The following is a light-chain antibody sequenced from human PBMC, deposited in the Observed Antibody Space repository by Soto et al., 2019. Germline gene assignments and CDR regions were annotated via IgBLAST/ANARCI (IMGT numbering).Light chain of an antibody. V-gene: IGKV1-33*01. CDR2: DAS. J-gene: IGKJ4*01. CDR1: QYISNY. CDR3: QQYDNLPLT. Sequence: DIQMTQSPSSLTAAVGDRVTITCQASQYISNYLNWYQQKPGKAPKLLIYDASNLETGVPSRFSGSGSGTDFTFTISSLPPEDIATYYCQQYDNLPLTFGGGTKVEIK.